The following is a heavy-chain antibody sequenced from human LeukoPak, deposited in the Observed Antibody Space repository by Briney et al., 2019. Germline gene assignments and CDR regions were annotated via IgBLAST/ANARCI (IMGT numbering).Heavy chain of an antibody. J-gene: IGHJ4*02. Sequence: GGSLRLSCAASGFTFSSYAMSWVRQAPAKGLEWVSAISGSGGSTYYADSVKGRFTTSRDNSKKTLYLQMNSLRAEDTAVYYCAPGPCSSSTCYAAEGYWGQGTLVTVSS. V-gene: IGHV3-23*01. CDR3: APGPCSSSTCYAAEGY. CDR1: GFTFSSYA. D-gene: IGHD2-2*01. CDR2: ISGSGGST.